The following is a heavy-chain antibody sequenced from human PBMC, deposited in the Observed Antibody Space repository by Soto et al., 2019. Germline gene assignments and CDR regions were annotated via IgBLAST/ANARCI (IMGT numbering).Heavy chain of an antibody. CDR2: MNPNSGNT. CDR1: GYTFTSYD. D-gene: IGHD3-3*01. CDR3: ARGSITIFGVVITNFDY. J-gene: IGHJ4*02. V-gene: IGHV1-8*01. Sequence: QVQLVQSGAEVKKPGASVKVSCKASGYTFTSYDINWVRQATGQGLEWMGWMNPNSGNTGYAQKFKGRVTMTRNTSISTAYMELSSLRSEDTAVYYCARGSITIFGVVITNFDYWGQGTLVTVSS.